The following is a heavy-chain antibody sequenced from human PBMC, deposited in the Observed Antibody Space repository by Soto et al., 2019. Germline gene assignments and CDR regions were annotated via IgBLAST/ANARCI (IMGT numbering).Heavy chain of an antibody. D-gene: IGHD3-10*01. V-gene: IGHV3-48*04. CDR1: GFTFSNFV. J-gene: IGHJ4*02. Sequence: GGSLRLSCAASGFTFSNFVISWVRQAPGKGLEWISVISHDTATTYYADSVKGRFTVSRDNAKNSLHLQMNSLRVEDTAVYYCATYGSGRNYWGQGTLVTVSS. CDR3: ATYGSGRNY. CDR2: ISHDTATT.